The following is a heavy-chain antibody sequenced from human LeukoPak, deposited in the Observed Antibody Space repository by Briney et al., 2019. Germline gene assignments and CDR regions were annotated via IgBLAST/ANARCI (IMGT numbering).Heavy chain of an antibody. CDR3: ARGRSGSHHFDS. D-gene: IGHD3-10*01. CDR1: GFTFSSYG. J-gene: IGHJ4*02. CDR2: ISYDGSNK. V-gene: IGHV3-30*19. Sequence: PGRSLRLSCAASGFTFSSYGMHWVRQAPGKGLEWVAIISYDGSNKYYADSVKGRFTISRDNSKNTPYLQMNSLRADDTAVYYCARGRSGSHHFDSWGQGTLVTVPS.